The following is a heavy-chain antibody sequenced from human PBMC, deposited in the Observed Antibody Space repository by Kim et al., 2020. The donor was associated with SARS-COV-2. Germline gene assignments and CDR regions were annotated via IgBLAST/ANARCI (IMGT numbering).Heavy chain of an antibody. CDR3: AKVRETSVVTSRFDY. CDR1: GFTFSSYA. Sequence: GGSLRLSCAASGFTFSSYAMSWVRQAPGKGLEWVSSITSNSVTSYYADSVRGRFTISRDNSKSTLFLQMISLRAEDTAVYYCAKVRETSVVTSRFDYWG. D-gene: IGHD5-18*01. V-gene: IGHV3-23*01. CDR2: ITSNSVTS. J-gene: IGHJ4*01.